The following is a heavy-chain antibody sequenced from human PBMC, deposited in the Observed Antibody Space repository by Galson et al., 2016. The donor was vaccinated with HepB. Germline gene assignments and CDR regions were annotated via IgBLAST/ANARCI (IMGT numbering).Heavy chain of an antibody. V-gene: IGHV3-30*18. Sequence: SLRLSCAGSGFTFSGYGMHWVRQGPGKGLEWVALISNDGREDYYADSVKGRFTIFRDNSKRTLYLQMNSLRVEDTAVYYCAKDARYCSGASSTYGMDVWGQGTTVTVSS. CDR3: AKDARYCSGASSTYGMDV. CDR2: ISNDGRED. CDR1: GFTFSGYG. D-gene: IGHD2-15*01. J-gene: IGHJ6*02.